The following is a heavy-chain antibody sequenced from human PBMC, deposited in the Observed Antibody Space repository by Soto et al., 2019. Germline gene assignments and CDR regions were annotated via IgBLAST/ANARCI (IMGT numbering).Heavy chain of an antibody. CDR1: GGSFSGYY. V-gene: IGHV4-34*01. J-gene: IGHJ4*02. Sequence: SETLSLTCAVYGGSFSGYYWSWIRQPPGKGLEWIGEINHSGSTNYNPSLKSRVTISVDTSKNQFSLKLSSVTAADTAVYYCAREKNHCKSSGGSSCGQGTLVTVSS. D-gene: IGHD2-15*01. CDR2: INHSGST. CDR3: AREKNHCKSSGGSS.